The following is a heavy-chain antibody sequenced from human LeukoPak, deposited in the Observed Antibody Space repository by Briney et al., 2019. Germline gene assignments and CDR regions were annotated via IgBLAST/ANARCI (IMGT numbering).Heavy chain of an antibody. Sequence: GGSLRLSCAAYGFTFSSFGMHWVRQDPGKGLEWVAVIWSDGSNKYYADSVKGRFTISRDNPKNTLYLQMNSLRAEDTAVYYCARYSSGFLDSWGQGTLVTVSS. CDR2: IWSDGSNK. CDR1: GFTFSSFG. J-gene: IGHJ4*02. CDR3: ARYSSGFLDS. D-gene: IGHD6-19*01. V-gene: IGHV3-33*01.